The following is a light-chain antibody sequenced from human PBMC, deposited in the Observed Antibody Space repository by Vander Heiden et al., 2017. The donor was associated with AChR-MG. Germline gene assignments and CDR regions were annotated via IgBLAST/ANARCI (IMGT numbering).Light chain of an antibody. CDR1: QDISNY. CDR3: QHDQG. CDR2: DAS. Sequence: VGDRVTITCQASQDISNYLNWYQQKPGKAPKLLIYDASNLETGVPSRFSGSGSGTDFTFTISSLQPEDIATYYCQHDQGFGGGTKVEIK. V-gene: IGKV1-33*01. J-gene: IGKJ4*01.